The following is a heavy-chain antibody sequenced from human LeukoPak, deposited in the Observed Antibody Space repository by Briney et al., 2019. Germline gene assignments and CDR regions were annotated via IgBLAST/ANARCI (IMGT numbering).Heavy chain of an antibody. J-gene: IGHJ5*02. D-gene: IGHD2-8*01. CDR1: GGSFSGYY. CDR3: ARDQSSVMVYGNWFDP. CDR2: INHSGST. V-gene: IGHV4-34*01. Sequence: PSETLSLTCAVYGGSFSGYYWSWIRQPPGKGLEWIGEINHSGSTNYNPSLKSRVTISVDTSKNQFSLKLTSVTAADTAVYYCARDQSSVMVYGNWFDPWGQGTLVTVSS.